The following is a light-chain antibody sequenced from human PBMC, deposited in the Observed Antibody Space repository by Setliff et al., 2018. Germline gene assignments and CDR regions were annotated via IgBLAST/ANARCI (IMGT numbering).Light chain of an antibody. CDR1: SSNIGNNY. CDR3: GTWDSSLSADV. V-gene: IGLV1-51*01. J-gene: IGLJ1*01. CDR2: DNN. Sequence: PGQKVTISCSGSSSNIGNNYVSWYQQLPGTAPKLLIYDNNKRPSGIPDRFSGSKSGTSATLGITGLQTGDEADYYCGTWDSSLSADVFGTGTKV.